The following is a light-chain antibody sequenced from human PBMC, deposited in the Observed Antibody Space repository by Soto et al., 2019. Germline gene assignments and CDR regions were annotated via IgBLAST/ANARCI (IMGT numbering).Light chain of an antibody. CDR3: NHYYIYSPA. CDR1: QGISSY. Sequence: AIRMTQSPSSLSASTGDRVTITCRASQGISSYLAWYQQKPGKAPKLLIYAASTLQSGVPSRFSGSGSGTDFTLTISCLQSEDFATYYCNHYYIYSPAFGQATKVDSK. J-gene: IGKJ1*01. V-gene: IGKV1-8*01. CDR2: AAS.